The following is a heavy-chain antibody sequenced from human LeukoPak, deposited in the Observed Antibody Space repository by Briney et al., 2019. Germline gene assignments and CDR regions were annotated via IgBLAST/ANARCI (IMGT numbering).Heavy chain of an antibody. V-gene: IGHV4-4*09. J-gene: IGHJ5*02. D-gene: IGHD5-24*01. Sequence: SETLSLTCTVSDGSISSYYWSWIRQPPGKGLEWIGYIYTSGSTNYNPSLKSRVTISVDTSKNQFSLKLSSVTAADTAVYYCARQGDGYNFFDPWGQGTLVTVSS. CDR1: DGSISSYY. CDR2: IYTSGST. CDR3: ARQGDGYNFFDP.